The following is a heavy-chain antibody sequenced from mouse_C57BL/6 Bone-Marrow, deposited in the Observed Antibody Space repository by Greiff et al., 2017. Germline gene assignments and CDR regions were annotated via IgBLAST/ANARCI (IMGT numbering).Heavy chain of an antibody. CDR2: ISDGGSYT. J-gene: IGHJ1*03. D-gene: IGHD2-4*01. CDR3: ARDKGGYEYDDGDWYFDV. V-gene: IGHV5-4*01. Sequence: EVKLVESGGGLVKPGGSLKLSCAASGFTFSSYAMSWVRQTPEKRLEWVATISDGGSYTYYPDNVKGRFTISRDNAKNNLYLQMSHLKSEDTAMYYCARDKGGYEYDDGDWYFDVWGTGTTVTVSS. CDR1: GFTFSSYA.